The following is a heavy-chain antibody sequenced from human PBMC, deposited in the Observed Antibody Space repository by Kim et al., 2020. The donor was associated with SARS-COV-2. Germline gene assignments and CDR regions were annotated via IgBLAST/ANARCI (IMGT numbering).Heavy chain of an antibody. CDR2: ITHSGST. CDR1: GVSFSGHS. Sequence: SETLSLTCAVYGVSFSGHSWSWIRQPPGKGLEWIGEITHSGSTKYNPSLKSRLTRSIDMSKNQFSLQLTSVTAEDTGLYYGTRGRVGVVTAPVLGLGPYYDCVILDVWGQGTTLPVSS. CDR3: TRGRVGVVTAPVLGLGPYYDCVILDV. V-gene: IGHV4-34*01. D-gene: IGHD3-3*01. J-gene: IGHJ6*01.